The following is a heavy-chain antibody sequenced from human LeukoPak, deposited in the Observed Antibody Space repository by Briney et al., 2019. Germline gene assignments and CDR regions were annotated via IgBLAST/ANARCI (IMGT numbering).Heavy chain of an antibody. Sequence: GASVKVSCKASGGTFSSYAISWVRQAPGQGLEWMGRIIPILGIANYAQKFQGRVTITADKSTSTAYMELSSLRSEDAAVYYCAREHHDTWDYWGQGTLVTVSS. CDR3: AREHHDTWDY. CDR2: IIPILGIA. J-gene: IGHJ4*02. V-gene: IGHV1-69*04. D-gene: IGHD3-22*01. CDR1: GGTFSSYA.